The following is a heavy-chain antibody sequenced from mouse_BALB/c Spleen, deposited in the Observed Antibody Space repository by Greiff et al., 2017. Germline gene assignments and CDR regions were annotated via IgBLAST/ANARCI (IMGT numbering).Heavy chain of an antibody. V-gene: IGHV3-8*02. D-gene: IGHD2-1*01. CDR1: GASITRVY. J-gene: IGHJ4*01. CDR3: ARFPYGKGAMDY. Sequence: LQRSGPSLWKPSQTRPSTGSVTGASITRVYGNGIRKFPGNKLEYMGYISYSGRTYYNPSLKSRISITRDTSKNQYYLQLNSVTTEDTATYYCARFPYGKGAMDYWGQGTSVTVSS. CDR2: ISYSGRT.